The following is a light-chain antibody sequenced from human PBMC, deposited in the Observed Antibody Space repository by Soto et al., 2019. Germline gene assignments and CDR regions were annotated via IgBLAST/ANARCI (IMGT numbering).Light chain of an antibody. CDR3: QQYNNWWT. Sequence: EILMTQSPGTLSVSPGERVTLSCRASESVASNLAWYQQKLGQAPRLLIYGASTRATGIPARFSGSGSGTEFTLTISSLQSEDFAVYYCQQYNNWWTFGQGTKVDIK. V-gene: IGKV3-15*01. CDR2: GAS. CDR1: ESVASN. J-gene: IGKJ1*01.